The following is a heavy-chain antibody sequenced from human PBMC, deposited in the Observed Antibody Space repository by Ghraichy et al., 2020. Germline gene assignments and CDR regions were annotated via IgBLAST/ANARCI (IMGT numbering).Heavy chain of an antibody. CDR1: GGSISSSNW. Sequence: SETLSLTCAVSGGSISSSNWWSWVRQPPGKGLEWIGEIYHSGSTNYNPSLKSRVTISVDKSKNQFSLKLSSVTAADTAVYYCARADLEYSAWGGFNPWGQGTLVTVSS. CDR3: ARADLEYSAWGGFNP. CDR2: IYHSGST. V-gene: IGHV4-4*02. J-gene: IGHJ5*02. D-gene: IGHD6-6*01.